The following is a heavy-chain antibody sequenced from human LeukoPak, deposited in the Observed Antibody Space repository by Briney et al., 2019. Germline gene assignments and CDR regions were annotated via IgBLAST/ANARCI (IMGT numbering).Heavy chain of an antibody. J-gene: IGHJ4*02. V-gene: IGHV4-34*01. CDR2: IDHTGRS. CDR1: GGFFSGHY. Sequence: SETLSLTCAVYGGFFSGHYWTWIRQPPGKGLEWIGEIDHTGRSTYNPSLTSRVTISKDSSKNQFSLSLGSVIAADTAVYFCARGENSGSYFSYFDSWAQGTPVTVSS. CDR3: ARGENSGSYFSYFDS. D-gene: IGHD3-10*01.